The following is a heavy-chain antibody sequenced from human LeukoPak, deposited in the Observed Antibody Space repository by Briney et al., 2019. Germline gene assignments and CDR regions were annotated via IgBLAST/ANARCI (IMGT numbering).Heavy chain of an antibody. CDR3: ASTGYSSGWQFDY. CDR2: INHSGRT. CDR1: GGPFSGYY. V-gene: IGHV4-34*01. Sequence: PSETLSLTCAVYGGPFSGYYWGWIRQPPGKGLEWIGEINHSGRTNYNPSLKSRVTISVAPSKNQFSMKLNSVTDADTAVYYCASTGYSSGWQFDYWGQGTLVTVSS. J-gene: IGHJ4*02. D-gene: IGHD6-19*01.